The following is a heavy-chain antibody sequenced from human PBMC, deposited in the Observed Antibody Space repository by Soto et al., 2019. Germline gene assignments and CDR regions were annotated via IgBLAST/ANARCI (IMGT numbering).Heavy chain of an antibody. CDR1: GGSISIYY. CDR2: IYYSGST. J-gene: IGHJ4*02. CDR3: ARASSPTGSGYYDTPFDY. V-gene: IGHV4-59*01. D-gene: IGHD3-22*01. Sequence: SETLSLTCTVSGGSISIYYWSWIRQPPGKGLEWIGYIYYSGSTNYNPSLKSRVTISVDTSKNQFSLKLSSVTAAETAVYYCARASSPTGSGYYDTPFDYWGQGTRVTVSS.